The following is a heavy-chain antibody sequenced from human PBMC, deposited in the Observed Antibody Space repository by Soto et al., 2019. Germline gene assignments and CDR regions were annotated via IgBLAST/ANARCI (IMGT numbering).Heavy chain of an antibody. CDR3: ARSITGTTLRYYYYGMDV. CDR2: IYPGDSDT. J-gene: IGHJ6*02. Sequence: GESLKISCKGSGYSFPSYWIGWVRQRPGKGLEWMGSIYPGDSDTRYSPSFQGQVTIFSDKSISTAYLQWSSLKASDTAMYYCARSITGTTLRYYYYGMDVWGQGTTVTVSS. CDR1: GYSFPSYW. D-gene: IGHD1-7*01. V-gene: IGHV5-51*01.